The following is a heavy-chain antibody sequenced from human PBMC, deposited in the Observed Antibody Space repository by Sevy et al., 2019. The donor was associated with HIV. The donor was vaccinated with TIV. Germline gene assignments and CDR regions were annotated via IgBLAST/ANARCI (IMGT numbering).Heavy chain of an antibody. CDR3: AKDLAYDNGGYHDY. D-gene: IGHD3-22*01. V-gene: IGHV3-23*01. Sequence: GGSLRLSCAVSGFTFSSYAMNWVRQAPGKGLEWVSGISGSGVSTYYADSVKGRFTISRDNSRNTLYLQINSLRAEDTALYYCAKDLAYDNGGYHDYWGQGTLVTVSS. CDR1: GFTFSSYA. CDR2: ISGSGVST. J-gene: IGHJ4*02.